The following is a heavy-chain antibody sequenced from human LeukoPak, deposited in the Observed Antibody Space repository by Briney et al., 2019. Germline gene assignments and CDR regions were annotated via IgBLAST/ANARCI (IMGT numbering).Heavy chain of an antibody. D-gene: IGHD3-3*01. V-gene: IGHV3-23*01. Sequence: GGSLRLSCAASGFTLSSYAMSWVRQAPGKGLEWVSAISGSGGSTYYADSVKGRFTISRDNSKNTLYLQMNSLRAEDTAVYYCAKDRLYVGFGVVTIYRDYYYMDVWGKGTTVTVSS. CDR2: ISGSGGST. CDR1: GFTLSSYA. CDR3: AKDRLYVGFGVVTIYRDYYYMDV. J-gene: IGHJ6*03.